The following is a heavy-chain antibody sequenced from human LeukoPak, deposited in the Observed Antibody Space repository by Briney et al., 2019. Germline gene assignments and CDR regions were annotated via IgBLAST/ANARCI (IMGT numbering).Heavy chain of an antibody. J-gene: IGHJ6*02. V-gene: IGHV4-39*07. CDR1: GGSIRSSYYY. CDR3: ARDIVTYDSSGYYYSHGMDV. CDR2: IYDSGST. Sequence: PSETLSLTCTVSGGSIRSSYYYWGWIRQPPGKGLEWIGSIYDSGSTYYNPSLKSRVTISLDTSKNQFSLKLSSVTAADTAVYYCARDIVTYDSSGYYYSHGMDVWGQGTTVTVSS. D-gene: IGHD3-22*01.